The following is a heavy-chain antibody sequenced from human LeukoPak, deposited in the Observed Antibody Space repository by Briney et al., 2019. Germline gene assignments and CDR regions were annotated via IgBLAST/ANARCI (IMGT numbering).Heavy chain of an antibody. Sequence: AGGSLRLSCAASGFTFDDYAMHWVRQAPGKGLEWVSGISWNSGSIGYADSVKGRFTISRDNAKNSLYLQMNSLRAEDTALYYCAKDLYDSSGFDYWGQGTLVTVSS. CDR3: AKDLYDSSGFDY. V-gene: IGHV3-9*01. J-gene: IGHJ4*02. CDR2: ISWNSGSI. CDR1: GFTFDDYA. D-gene: IGHD3-22*01.